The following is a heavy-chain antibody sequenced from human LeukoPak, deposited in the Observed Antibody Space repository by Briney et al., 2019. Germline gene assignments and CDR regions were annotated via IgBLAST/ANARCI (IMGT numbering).Heavy chain of an antibody. CDR1: GCTFSSHA. V-gene: IGHV3-23*01. CDR3: AKSLRNYVY. J-gene: IGHJ4*02. Sequence: GGSLRLSCAASGCTFSSHAMAWVRQAPGKGLEWVSAITGGGLHTYYADSVKGRFTVSRDNSKNTLYLQMNSLRAEDTAVYYCAKSLRNYVYWGQGTLVTVSS. CDR2: ITGGGLHT. D-gene: IGHD1-7*01.